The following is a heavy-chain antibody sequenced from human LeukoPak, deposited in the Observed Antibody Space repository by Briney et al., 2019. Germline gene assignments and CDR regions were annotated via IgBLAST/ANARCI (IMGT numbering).Heavy chain of an antibody. D-gene: IGHD2-2*02. Sequence: PGGSLRLSCAASGYMFSDYYMSWIRQAPEKGLEWLSYISHSGSTIYYADSVKGRFTISRDNAKNSLYLQMNSLRAEDTAVYYCARVPDIVVVPAAIDDAFDIWGQGTMVTVSS. CDR3: ARVPDIVVVPAAIDDAFDI. J-gene: IGHJ3*02. V-gene: IGHV3-11*04. CDR1: GYMFSDYY. CDR2: ISHSGSTI.